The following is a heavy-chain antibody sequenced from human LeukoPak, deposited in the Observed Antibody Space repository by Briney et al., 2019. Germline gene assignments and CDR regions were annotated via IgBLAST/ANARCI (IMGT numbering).Heavy chain of an antibody. V-gene: IGHV4-30-4*08. CDR1: GGSISSGGYY. CDR2: IHYSGST. J-gene: IGHJ5*02. Sequence: PSETLSLTCTVSGGSISSGGYYWSWIRQPPGKGLDCIGYIHYSGSTFYNPSLKSRVTMSVDTSKNQFSLKLSSVTAADTAVYYCARPTIVGATAWFDPWGQGTLVTVSS. CDR3: ARPTIVGATAWFDP. D-gene: IGHD1-26*01.